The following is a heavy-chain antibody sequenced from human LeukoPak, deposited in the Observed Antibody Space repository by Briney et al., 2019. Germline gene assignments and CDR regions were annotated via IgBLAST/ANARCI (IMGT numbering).Heavy chain of an antibody. J-gene: IGHJ6*03. D-gene: IGHD6-6*01. CDR3: ARDLTRRYSSSSVGADMDV. Sequence: ASVKVSCKASGYTFTSYGISWVRQAPGQGLEWMGWISAYNGNTNYAQKLQGRVTMTTDTSTSTAYMELRSLRSDDTAVYYCARDLTRRYSSSSVGADMDVWGKGTTVTVSS. V-gene: IGHV1-18*01. CDR1: GYTFTSYG. CDR2: ISAYNGNT.